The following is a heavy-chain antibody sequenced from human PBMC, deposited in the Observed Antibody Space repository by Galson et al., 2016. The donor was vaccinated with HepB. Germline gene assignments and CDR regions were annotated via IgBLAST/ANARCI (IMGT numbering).Heavy chain of an antibody. D-gene: IGHD3-22*01. J-gene: IGHJ6*02. CDR1: GFTFSGCW. CDR3: ARDGYYDSSGYYYDDYYYGMDV. V-gene: IGHV3-74*03. CDR2: INGDGRST. Sequence: SLRLSCAASGFTFSGCWMHWVRQPPGKGLEWVSRINGDGRSTTYADSVKGRFTISRDNAKNSLYLQMNSLRAEDTAVYYCARDGYYDSSGYYYDDYYYGMDVWGQGTTVTVSS.